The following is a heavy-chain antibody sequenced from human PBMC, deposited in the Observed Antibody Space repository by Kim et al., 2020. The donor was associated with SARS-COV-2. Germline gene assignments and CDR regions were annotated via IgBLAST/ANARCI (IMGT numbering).Heavy chain of an antibody. J-gene: IGHJ4*02. V-gene: IGHV4-59*01. CDR2: IYYSGST. Sequence: SETLSLTCTVSGGSISSYYWSWIRQPPGKGLEWIGYIYYSGSTNYNPSLKSRVTISVDTSKNQFSLKLSSVTAADTAVYYCARGWRYFDWLFPLDYWGQGTLVTVSS. D-gene: IGHD3-9*01. CDR3: ARGWRYFDWLFPLDY. CDR1: GGSISSYY.